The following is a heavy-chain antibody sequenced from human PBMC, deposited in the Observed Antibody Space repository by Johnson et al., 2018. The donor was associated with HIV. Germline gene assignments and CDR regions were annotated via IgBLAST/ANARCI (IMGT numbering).Heavy chain of an antibody. D-gene: IGHD6-13*01. CDR3: AKVIGAAGLDAFDI. CDR1: GFSFSRYW. Sequence: VQLVESGGGLVQPGGSLRLSCAASGFSFSRYWMSWVRQAPGKGLEWVANIKQDGSEKYYVDSVKGRFTISRDNAKNSLYLQMNSLRAEDTAVYYCAKVIGAAGLDAFDIWGQGTMVTVSS. CDR2: IKQDGSEK. J-gene: IGHJ3*02. V-gene: IGHV3-7*01.